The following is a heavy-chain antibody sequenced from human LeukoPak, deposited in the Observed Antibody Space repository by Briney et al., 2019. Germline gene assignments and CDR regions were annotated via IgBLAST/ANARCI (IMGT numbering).Heavy chain of an antibody. D-gene: IGHD5-12*01. Sequence: EASVKVSCKASGYTFTSYAMNWVRQAPGQGLEWMGWINTNTGNPTYAQGFTGRFVFSLDPSVSTAYLQISSLKAEDTAVYYCARDGLATPTRRWFDPWGQGTLVTVSS. J-gene: IGHJ5*02. V-gene: IGHV7-4-1*02. CDR2: INTNTGNP. CDR1: GYTFTSYA. CDR3: ARDGLATPTRRWFDP.